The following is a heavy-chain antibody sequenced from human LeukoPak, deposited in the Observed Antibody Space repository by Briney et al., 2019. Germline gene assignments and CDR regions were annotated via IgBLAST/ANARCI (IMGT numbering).Heavy chain of an antibody. D-gene: IGHD2-8*02. J-gene: IGHJ4*02. V-gene: IGHV3-15*05. CDR2: IKRKSEGGTT. CDR3: ITESGADGRSTPWRGY. CDR1: GLIFRNAW. Sequence: SGGSLRLSCAASGLIFRNAWLSWVRQAPGKGPEWVGRIKRKSEGGTTEYGAAVKGRFTISRDDSKNTMYLEMNGLKTEDTAVYYCITESGADGRSTPWRGYWGQGTLVTVSS.